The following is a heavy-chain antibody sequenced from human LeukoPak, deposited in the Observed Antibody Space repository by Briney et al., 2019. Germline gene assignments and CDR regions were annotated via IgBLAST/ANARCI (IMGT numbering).Heavy chain of an antibody. V-gene: IGHV4-61*02. CDR2: IYTSGST. Sequence: SETLSLTCTVSGGSISSGSYYWSWIRQPAGKGLEWIGRIYTSGSTNYNPSLKSRVTISVDTSKNQFSLKLSSVTAAGTAVYYCARGWASLDDAFDIWGQGTMVTVSS. J-gene: IGHJ3*02. CDR3: ARGWASLDDAFDI. D-gene: IGHD1-1*01. CDR1: GGSISSGSYY.